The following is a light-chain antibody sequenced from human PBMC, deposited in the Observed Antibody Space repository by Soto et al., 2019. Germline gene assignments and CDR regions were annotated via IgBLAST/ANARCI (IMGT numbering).Light chain of an antibody. CDR1: SSDVGGYNY. J-gene: IGLJ1*01. CDR3: SSYAVSNSYV. CDR2: EVS. Sequence: QSALTQPASVSGSPGQSITISCTGTSSDVGGYNYVSWYQQHPGKAPKLMIYEVSNRPSRVSNRSSGSKSGNTASLTISGLQAEDEADYYCSSYAVSNSYVFGTGTKVTVL. V-gene: IGLV2-14*01.